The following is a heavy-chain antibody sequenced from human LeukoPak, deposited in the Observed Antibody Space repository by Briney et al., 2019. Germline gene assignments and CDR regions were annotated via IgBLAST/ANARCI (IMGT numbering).Heavy chain of an antibody. D-gene: IGHD3-10*01. CDR3: ARDQYGLGYGSLFDY. Sequence: GGSLRLSCTVSGFTVSSNSMSWVRQAPGKGLEWVSFIYSDNTHYSDSVKGRFTISRDNAKKSLYLEMNSLRAEDTAVYYCARDQYGLGYGSLFDYWGQGTLVTVSS. V-gene: IGHV3-53*01. CDR2: IYSDNT. CDR1: GFTVSSNS. J-gene: IGHJ4*02.